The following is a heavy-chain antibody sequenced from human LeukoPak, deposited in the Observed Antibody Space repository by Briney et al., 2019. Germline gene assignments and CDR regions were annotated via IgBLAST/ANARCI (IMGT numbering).Heavy chain of an antibody. J-gene: IGHJ4*02. D-gene: IGHD2-15*01. CDR1: GYTFTSYG. CDR3: ARQRRGLGGLTLADY. V-gene: IGHV1-18*01. CDR2: ISAYNGNT. Sequence: GASVKVSCKASGYTFTSYGISWVRQAPGQGLEWMGWISAYNGNTNYAQKLQGRVTMTTDTSTSAAYMELRSLRSDDTAVYYCARQRRGLGGLTLADYWGQGTLVTVSS.